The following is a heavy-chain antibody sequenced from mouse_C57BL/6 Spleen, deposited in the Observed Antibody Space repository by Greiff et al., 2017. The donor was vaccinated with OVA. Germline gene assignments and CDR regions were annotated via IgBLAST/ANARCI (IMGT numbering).Heavy chain of an antibody. D-gene: IGHD1-1*01. CDR1: GYTFTSYW. CDR3: AREGVYYYGSSSHWYFEV. Sequence: QVQLQQPGAELVRPGSSVKLSCKASGYTFTSYWMPWVKQRPIQGLEWIGNIDPSDSETHYNQKFKDKATLTVDKSSSTAYMQLSSLASEDSAVYYCAREGVYYYGSSSHWYFEVWGTGTTVTVSS. CDR2: IDPSDSET. J-gene: IGHJ1*03. V-gene: IGHV1-52*01.